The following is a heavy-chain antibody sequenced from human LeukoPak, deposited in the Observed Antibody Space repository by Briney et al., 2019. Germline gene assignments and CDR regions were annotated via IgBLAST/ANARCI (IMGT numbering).Heavy chain of an antibody. CDR1: GFSFEDYA. D-gene: IGHD3-3*01. CDR3: AREGSATYYDFWSGPYYYYYYMDV. J-gene: IGHJ6*03. Sequence: GRSLRLSCAASGFSFEDYAMHWVRQAPGKGLEWVSVINWNGGSTGYADSVKGRFTISRDNAKNSLYLQMNSLRAEDTALYYCAREGSATYYDFWSGPYYYYYYMDVWGKGTTVTVSS. CDR2: INWNGGST. V-gene: IGHV3-20*04.